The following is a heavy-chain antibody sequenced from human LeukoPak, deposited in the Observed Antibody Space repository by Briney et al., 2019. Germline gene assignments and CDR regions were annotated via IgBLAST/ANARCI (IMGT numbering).Heavy chain of an antibody. CDR2: ISAYNGNT. J-gene: IGHJ4*02. D-gene: IGHD6-19*01. CDR1: GYTFTGYY. V-gene: IGHV1-18*04. CDR3: ARVPGSSSGWYGRVRYLDY. Sequence: ASVKVSCKASGYTFTGYYMHWVRQAPGQGLEWMGWISAYNGNTNYAQKLQGRVTMTTDTSTSTAYMELRSLRSDDTAVYYCARVPGSSSGWYGRVRYLDYWGQGTLVTVSS.